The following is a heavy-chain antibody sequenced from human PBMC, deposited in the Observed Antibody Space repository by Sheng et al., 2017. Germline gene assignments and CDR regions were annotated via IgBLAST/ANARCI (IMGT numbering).Heavy chain of an antibody. CDR2: ISGYSGNT. Sequence: QVQLIQSGAELRKPGASVKVSCKASGYSFTNYGITWVRQARGQGLEYMGWISGYSGNTNYAQRFQGRVSLTMDSATKTVYMELRSLRPDDTAIYYCAREANEGGYGYWGQGTLVTVSS. V-gene: IGHV1-18*01. CDR1: GYSFTNYG. J-gene: IGHJ4*02. D-gene: IGHD6-25*01. CDR3: AREANEGGYGY.